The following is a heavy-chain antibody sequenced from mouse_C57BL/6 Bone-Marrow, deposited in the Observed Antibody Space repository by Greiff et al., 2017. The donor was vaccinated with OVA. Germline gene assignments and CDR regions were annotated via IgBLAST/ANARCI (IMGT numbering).Heavy chain of an antibody. CDR3: ASYYYGSRNWYFDV. CDR2: IDPSDSET. V-gene: IGHV1-52*01. D-gene: IGHD1-1*01. J-gene: IGHJ1*03. CDR1: GYTFTSYW. Sequence: VQLQQPGAELVRPGSSVKLSCKASGYTFTSYWMHWVKQRPIQGLEWIGNIDPSDSETHYNQKFKDKATLTVDKSSSTAYMQLSSLTSEDSAVYYCASYYYGSRNWYFDVWGTGTTVTVSS.